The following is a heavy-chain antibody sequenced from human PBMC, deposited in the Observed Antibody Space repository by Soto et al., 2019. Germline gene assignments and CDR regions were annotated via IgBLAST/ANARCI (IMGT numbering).Heavy chain of an antibody. CDR3: AKNRVSSMDV. J-gene: IGHJ6*02. V-gene: IGHV3-23*01. CDR2: ISGSGVST. Sequence: VQLLESGGGLVQPGGSLRLSCAASGFTFNSYAISLVRQAPGKGLEWVSAISGSGVSTYYAYSVKARFTISRDNSKNTLYLEMNSLRAEETAVYYCAKNRVSSMDVWGQGTTVTVSS. CDR1: GFTFNSYA.